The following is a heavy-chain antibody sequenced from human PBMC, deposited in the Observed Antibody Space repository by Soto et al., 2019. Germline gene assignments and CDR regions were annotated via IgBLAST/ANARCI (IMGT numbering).Heavy chain of an antibody. CDR1: GFTFSSYG. CDR3: AKDAGP. CDR2: ISYDGSNK. V-gene: IGHV3-30*18. Sequence: LRLSCAASGFTFSSYGMHWVRQAPGKGLEWVAVISYDGSNKYYADSVKGRFTISRDNSKNTLYLQMNSLRAEDTAVYYCAKDAGPWGQGTLVTVSS. J-gene: IGHJ5*02. D-gene: IGHD6-13*01.